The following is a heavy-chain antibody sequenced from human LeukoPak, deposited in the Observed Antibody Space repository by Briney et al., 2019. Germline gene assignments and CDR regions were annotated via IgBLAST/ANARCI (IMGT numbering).Heavy chain of an antibody. D-gene: IGHD1-26*01. V-gene: IGHV1-24*01. Sequence: ASVKVSCKVSGYTLTELSMHWVRQAPGKGLEWMGGFDPEDGETIYAQKFQGRVTMTEDTSTYTAYMELSSLRSEDTAVYYCATVQSVGGSYQDLRLNPGWFDPWGQGTLVTVSS. CDR1: GYTLTELS. CDR2: FDPEDGET. CDR3: ATVQSVGGSYQDLRLNPGWFDP. J-gene: IGHJ5*02.